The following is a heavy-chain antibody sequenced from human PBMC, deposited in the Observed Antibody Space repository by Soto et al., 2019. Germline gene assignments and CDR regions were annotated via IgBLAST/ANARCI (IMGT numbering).Heavy chain of an antibody. D-gene: IGHD3-3*01. CDR2: IYYSGST. CDR1: GGSISSGGYY. Sequence: QVQLQESGPGLVKPSQTLSLTYTVSGGSISSGGYYWSWIRQHPGKGLEWIGYIYYSGSTYYNPSLKSRVTISVDTSKNQFSLKLSSVTAADTAVYYCARDCRGLRFLEWDNWFDPWGQGTLVTVSS. CDR3: ARDCRGLRFLEWDNWFDP. J-gene: IGHJ5*02. V-gene: IGHV4-31*03.